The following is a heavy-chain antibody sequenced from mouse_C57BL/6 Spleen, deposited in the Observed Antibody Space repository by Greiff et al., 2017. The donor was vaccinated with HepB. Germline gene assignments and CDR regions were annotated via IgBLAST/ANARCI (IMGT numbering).Heavy chain of an antibody. D-gene: IGHD1-1*01. Sequence: EVQLVESGGGLVKPGGSLKLSCAASGFTFSSYAMSWVRQTPEKRLEWVATISDGGSYTYYPDNVKGRFTISRDNAKNNLYLQMSHLKSEDTAMYYCATTVAATGAMDYWGQGTSVTVSS. V-gene: IGHV5-4*01. J-gene: IGHJ4*01. CDR3: ATTVAATGAMDY. CDR1: GFTFSSYA. CDR2: ISDGGSYT.